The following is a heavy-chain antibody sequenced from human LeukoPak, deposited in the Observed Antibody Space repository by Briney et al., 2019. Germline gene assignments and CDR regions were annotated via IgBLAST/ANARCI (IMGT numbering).Heavy chain of an antibody. V-gene: IGHV4-61*02. CDR3: ARDADYGGNSGAVDY. CDR2: IYTSGST. Sequence: PSETLSLTCTVSGGSISSGSYYWSWIRQPAGKGLEWIGRIYTSGSTNYNPSLKSRVTISVDTSKNQFSLKLSSVTAADTAVYYCARDADYGGNSGAVDYWGQGTLVTVSS. J-gene: IGHJ4*02. CDR1: GGSISSGSYY. D-gene: IGHD4-23*01.